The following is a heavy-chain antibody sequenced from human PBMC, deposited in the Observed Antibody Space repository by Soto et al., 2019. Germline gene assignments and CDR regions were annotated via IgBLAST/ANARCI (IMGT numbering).Heavy chain of an antibody. CDR2: ISSNGGST. Sequence: EVQLVESGGGLVQPGGSLRLSCAASGFTFSSYAMHWVRQAPGKGLEYVSAISSNGGSTYYANSVKGRFTISRDNSKSTLYLQMGSLRAEDMAVYYCARDWRDCSGGSCYSFYFDYWGQGTLVTVSS. D-gene: IGHD2-15*01. J-gene: IGHJ4*02. CDR1: GFTFSSYA. CDR3: ARDWRDCSGGSCYSFYFDY. V-gene: IGHV3-64*01.